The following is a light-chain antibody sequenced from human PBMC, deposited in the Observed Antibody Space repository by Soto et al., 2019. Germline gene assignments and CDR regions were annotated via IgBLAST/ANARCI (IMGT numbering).Light chain of an antibody. CDR1: QSVNSY. CDR3: QQRSDWPLT. V-gene: IGKV3-11*01. Sequence: EIVLTQSPATLSLSPGERATLSCRASQSVNSYLAWYQQKPGQAPRLLIYDASNRATGIPARFSGSGSGTDFTLTISSLEPEDLAFYYCQQRSDWPLTFGGGTKVEIK. J-gene: IGKJ4*01. CDR2: DAS.